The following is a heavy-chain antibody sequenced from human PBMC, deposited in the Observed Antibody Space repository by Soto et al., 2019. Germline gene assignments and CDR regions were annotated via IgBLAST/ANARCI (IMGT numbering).Heavy chain of an antibody. CDR3: ARDLGYYASDGYFDY. CDR1: GFTFSDYY. J-gene: IGHJ4*02. V-gene: IGHV3-11*01. D-gene: IGHD3-22*01. Sequence: LRLSCAGSGFTFSDYYMSWIRQAPGKGLEWVSYISSSGNIIYYADSVKGRFTISRDNAKNSLYLQMNSLRAEDTAVYYCARDLGYYASDGYFDYWGQGTLVTVSS. CDR2: ISSSGNII.